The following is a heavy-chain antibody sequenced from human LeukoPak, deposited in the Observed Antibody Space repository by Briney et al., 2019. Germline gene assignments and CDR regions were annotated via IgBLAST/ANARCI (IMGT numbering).Heavy chain of an antibody. CDR1: GFTFSSYS. CDR3: ARVRGLTTVTTSY. D-gene: IGHD4-4*01. Sequence: GGSLRLSCAASGFTFSSYSMNWVRQAPGKGLEWVSYISSSSSTIYYADSVKGRFTISRDNAKNSLYLQVNSLRAEDTAVYYCARVRGLTTVTTSYWGQGTLVTVSS. CDR2: ISSSSSTI. J-gene: IGHJ4*02. V-gene: IGHV3-48*01.